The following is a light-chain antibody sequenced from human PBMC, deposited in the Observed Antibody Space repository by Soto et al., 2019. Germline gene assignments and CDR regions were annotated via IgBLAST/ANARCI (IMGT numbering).Light chain of an antibody. Sequence: QSALTQPASVSGSPGQSITISCTGTSSDVGGYNYVSWYQQHPGKAPILMIYDVSNRPSGVSNRFSGSKSGNTASLTISGLQAEDEADSYCSSYTSSSTLRVFGGGTKLTVL. V-gene: IGLV2-14*01. CDR2: DVS. J-gene: IGLJ2*01. CDR3: SSYTSSSTLRV. CDR1: SSDVGGYNY.